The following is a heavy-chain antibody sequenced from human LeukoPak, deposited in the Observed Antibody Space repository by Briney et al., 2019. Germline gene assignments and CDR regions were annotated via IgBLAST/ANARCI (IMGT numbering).Heavy chain of an antibody. D-gene: IGHD4-11*01. Sequence: SETLSLTCAVSGYSISSGYYGGWIRQPPGKGLEWIGSIYHSGSTYYNPSLKSRVTISVDTSKNQFSLKLSSVTAADTAVYYCARRVYSNFDYWGQGTLVTVSS. CDR1: GYSISSGYY. CDR2: IYHSGST. CDR3: ARRVYSNFDY. J-gene: IGHJ4*02. V-gene: IGHV4-38-2*01.